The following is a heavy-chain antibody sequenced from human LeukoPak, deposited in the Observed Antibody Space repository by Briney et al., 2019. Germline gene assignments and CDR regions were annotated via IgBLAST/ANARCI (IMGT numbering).Heavy chain of an antibody. J-gene: IGHJ3*02. CDR1: GFTLSSYA. CDR2: ISGSDGSS. CDR3: ATTIAARRRALDAFDI. V-gene: IGHV3-23*01. Sequence: GGSLRLSCAASGFTLSSYAMNWVRQAPGKGLEWVSSISGSDGSSRYADPVKGRFTISRDNSKNTLYLQMNSLRAEDTAVYYCATTIAARRRALDAFDIWGQGTMVTVSS. D-gene: IGHD6-6*01.